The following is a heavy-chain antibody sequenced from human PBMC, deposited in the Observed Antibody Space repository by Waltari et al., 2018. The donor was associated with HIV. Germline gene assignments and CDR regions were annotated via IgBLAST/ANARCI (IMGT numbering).Heavy chain of an antibody. V-gene: IGHV3-23*01. J-gene: IGHJ4*02. CDR3: ASRRTGDPRYFDY. CDR1: GFAFSSNA. D-gene: IGHD7-27*01. CDR2: ISDNGGST. Sequence: EVQLLESGGGLVQPGGSLRLSCAASGFAFSSNAMAWVRQAPGKGPEWVSSISDNGGSTFYADSVKGRFTISRDNSKNTLYLQMNSLRAEDTALYYCASRRTGDPRYFDYWGQGTLVTVSS.